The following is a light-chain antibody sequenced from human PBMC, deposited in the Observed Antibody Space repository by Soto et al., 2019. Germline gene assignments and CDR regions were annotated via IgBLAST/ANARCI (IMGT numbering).Light chain of an antibody. Sequence: DIQLTQSPSFLSAFVGDRVTITCRASQDIGHYLAWYQQKPGKAPKLLIYAASSLHSGVPSRFSGSGSETVFTLTISGLQTEDFATYYCQQVKSSPPLTFGGGTKVEIK. CDR2: AAS. V-gene: IGKV1-9*01. CDR1: QDIGHY. CDR3: QQVKSSPPLT. J-gene: IGKJ4*01.